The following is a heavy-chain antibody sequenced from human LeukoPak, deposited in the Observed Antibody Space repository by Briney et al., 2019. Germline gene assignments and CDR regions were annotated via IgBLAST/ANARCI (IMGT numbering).Heavy chain of an antibody. D-gene: IGHD4-17*01. J-gene: IGHJ4*02. CDR1: GGSISSYY. V-gene: IGHV4-59*01. CDR2: IYYSGST. CDR3: ARGSDYGTFDY. Sequence: SETLSLTCTVSGGSISSYYWSWIRQPPGKGLEWIGYIYYSGSTNYNPSLKSRVTISVDTSKNQFSLKLSSVAAADTAVYYCARGSDYGTFDYWGQGTLVTVSS.